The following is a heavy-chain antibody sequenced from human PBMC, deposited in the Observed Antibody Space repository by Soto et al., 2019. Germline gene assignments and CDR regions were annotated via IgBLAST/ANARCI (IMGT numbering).Heavy chain of an antibody. J-gene: IGHJ5*02. CDR1: GFTFRSYG. D-gene: IGHD3-9*01. Sequence: GGSLRLSCAASGFTFRSYGMHWVRQAPGKGLEWVAVIWYDGSNKYYADSVKGRFTVSRDNSKNTLYLQMNSLRAEDTAVYYCAVYDILTADDIDWFDPWGQGTLVTVSS. V-gene: IGHV3-33*01. CDR3: AVYDILTADDIDWFDP. CDR2: IWYDGSNK.